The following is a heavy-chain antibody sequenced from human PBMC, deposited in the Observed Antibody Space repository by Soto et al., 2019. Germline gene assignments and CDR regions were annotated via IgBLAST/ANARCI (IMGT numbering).Heavy chain of an antibody. V-gene: IGHV3-30*03. CDR1: GFTFSSYG. J-gene: IGHJ4*02. D-gene: IGHD6-13*01. CDR2: ISHDGSNK. Sequence: QVQLVESGGGVVQPGRSLRLSCAASGFTFSSYGMHWVRQAPGKGLEWVALISHDGSNKYYSDSVKGRFTISRDNSKNTLYLQMNSLRTEDTAVYYCAAGLYFFDYCGQGTLVIVSS. CDR3: AAGLYFFDY.